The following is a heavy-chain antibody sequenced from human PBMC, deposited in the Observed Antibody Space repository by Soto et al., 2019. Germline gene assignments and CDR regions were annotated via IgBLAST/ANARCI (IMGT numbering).Heavy chain of an antibody. D-gene: IGHD1-26*01. V-gene: IGHV1-69*13. CDR1: GITFNRQD. CDR3: ATSEGRDGSRCEY. CDR2: IIPMFGTP. J-gene: IGHJ4*02. Sequence: SVKVSCKASGITFNRQDMRWVRQAPGQGLEWMGGIIPMFGTPHYAEKFQDRVTITADESTGTAYLELSSLTSEDTAVYYCATSEGRDGSRCEYWGPGTLVSVSS.